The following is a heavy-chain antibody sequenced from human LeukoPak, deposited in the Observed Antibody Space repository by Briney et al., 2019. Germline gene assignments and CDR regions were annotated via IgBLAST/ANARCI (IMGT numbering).Heavy chain of an antibody. CDR1: GGTLSSYA. Sequence: GASVKVSCKASGGTLSSYAISWVRQAPGQGLEWMGGIIPIFGTANYAQKFQGRVTITTDESTSTAYMELSSLRSEDTAVYYCASPSVAAPSYYYYYMDVWGKGTTVTVSS. CDR3: ASPSVAAPSYYYYYMDV. CDR2: IIPIFGTA. J-gene: IGHJ6*03. V-gene: IGHV1-69*05. D-gene: IGHD6-6*01.